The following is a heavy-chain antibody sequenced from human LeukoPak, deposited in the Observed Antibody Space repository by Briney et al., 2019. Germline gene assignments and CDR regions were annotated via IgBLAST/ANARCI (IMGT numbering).Heavy chain of an antibody. CDR1: GDSISTSSYY. D-gene: IGHD3-16*02. CDR3: ASDVRSAFDI. Sequence: SETLSLTCTVSGDSISTSSYYWGWIRQPPGKGLEWIGSIYYSGSTYYNPSLKSRVTISVDTSKNQFSLKLSSVTAADTAVYYCASDVRSAFDIWGQGTMVTVSS. CDR2: IYYSGST. V-gene: IGHV4-39*07. J-gene: IGHJ3*02.